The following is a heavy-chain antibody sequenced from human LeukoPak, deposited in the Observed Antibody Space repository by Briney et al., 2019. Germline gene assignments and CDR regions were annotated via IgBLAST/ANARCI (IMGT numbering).Heavy chain of an antibody. V-gene: IGHV3-74*01. Sequence: GGSLRLSCAASGFTFSSYWMNWVRQAPGKGLVWVSRIASDGSSTTYADSVKGRFSISRDNAMNTLYLQMNSLRVEDTAVYYCARGRPHGNDYWGQGTLVTVSS. D-gene: IGHD4-23*01. J-gene: IGHJ4*02. CDR2: IASDGSST. CDR3: ARGRPHGNDY. CDR1: GFTFSSYW.